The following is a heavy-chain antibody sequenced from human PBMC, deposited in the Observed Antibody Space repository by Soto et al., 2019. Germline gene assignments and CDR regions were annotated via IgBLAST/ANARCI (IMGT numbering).Heavy chain of an antibody. J-gene: IGHJ4*02. CDR2: IWYDGSNK. D-gene: IGHD6-19*01. CDR3: ARSSCSCWEFDY. Sequence: QVQLVESGGGVVQPGRSLRLSCAASGFTFSSYGMHWVRQAPGKGLEWVAVIWYDGSNKYYADSVKGRFTISRDNSKNPLYLQMNSLGAGETAVYYRARSSCSCWEFDYWGQGTLVPGSS. CDR1: GFTFSSYG. V-gene: IGHV3-33*01.